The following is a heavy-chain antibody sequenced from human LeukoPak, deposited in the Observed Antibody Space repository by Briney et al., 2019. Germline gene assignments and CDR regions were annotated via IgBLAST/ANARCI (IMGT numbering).Heavy chain of an antibody. D-gene: IGHD1-26*01. CDR1: GYTFTGYY. Sequence: ASVKVSCKASGYTFTGYYMHWVRQAPGQGLEWMGWINPNSGGTSYAQKFQGRVTMTRDTSTSTVYMELSSLRSEDTAVYYCARGKWGVAATYYFDYWGQGTLVTVSS. V-gene: IGHV1-2*02. CDR2: INPNSGGT. CDR3: ARGKWGVAATYYFDY. J-gene: IGHJ4*02.